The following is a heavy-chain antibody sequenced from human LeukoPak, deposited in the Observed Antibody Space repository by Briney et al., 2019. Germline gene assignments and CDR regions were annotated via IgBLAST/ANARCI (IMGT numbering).Heavy chain of an antibody. Sequence: GGSLRLSCAASGFTVTSNYMTWVRQAPGKGLGWVSVIYSGVTTYYAGSVKGRFTISRDNSKNTLYLQMNSMRDEDTAVYYCALRRYGSSPSAFDIWGQGTMVTVSS. CDR1: GFTVTSNY. CDR3: ALRRYGSSPSAFDI. V-gene: IGHV3-53*01. J-gene: IGHJ3*02. CDR2: IYSGVTT. D-gene: IGHD6-13*01.